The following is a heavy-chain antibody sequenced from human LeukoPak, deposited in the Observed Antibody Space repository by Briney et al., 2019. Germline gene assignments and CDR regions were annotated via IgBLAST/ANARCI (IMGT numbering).Heavy chain of an antibody. CDR1: GFTVSSNY. J-gene: IGHJ4*02. CDR3: ARDRGGGSSGWLDY. V-gene: IGHV3-53*04. Sequence: PGGSLRLSCAASGFTVSSNYMSWVRQAPGKGLEWVSVIYSGGSTYYADSVKGRFTISRHNSKNTLYLQMNSLRAEDTAVYYCARDRGGGSSGWLDYWGQGTLVTVSS. CDR2: IYSGGST. D-gene: IGHD6-19*01.